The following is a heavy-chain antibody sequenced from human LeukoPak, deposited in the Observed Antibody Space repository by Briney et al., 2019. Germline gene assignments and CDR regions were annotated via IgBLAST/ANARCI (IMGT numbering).Heavy chain of an antibody. Sequence: GGSLRLSCAASGFTFSSYGMHWVRQAPGKGLEWVAVISYDGSNKYYADSVKGRFTISRDNSKNTLYLQMNSLRAEDTAVYYGAKAKGGYGSGRTGRYFDYWGQGTLVTVSS. CDR1: GFTFSSYG. D-gene: IGHD3-10*01. J-gene: IGHJ4*02. V-gene: IGHV3-30*18. CDR2: ISYDGSNK. CDR3: AKAKGGYGSGRTGRYFDY.